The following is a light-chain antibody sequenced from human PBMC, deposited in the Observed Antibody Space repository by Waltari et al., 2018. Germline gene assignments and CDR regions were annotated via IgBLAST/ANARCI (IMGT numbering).Light chain of an antibody. CDR1: QSVSRF. CDR3: QKYDRLPAT. CDR2: GAS. J-gene: IGKJ1*01. Sequence: EIVLTQSPGTLSLSPGERGTLSCRASQSVSRFLAWYQQKPGQAPRLLIYGASTRATGIPDRFSGSRSGTDFSLTISRLEPEDFAVYYCQKYDRLPATFGQGTKVEIK. V-gene: IGKV3-20*01.